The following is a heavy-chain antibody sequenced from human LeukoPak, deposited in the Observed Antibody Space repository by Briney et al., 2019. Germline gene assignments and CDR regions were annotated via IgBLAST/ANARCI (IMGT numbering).Heavy chain of an antibody. D-gene: IGHD2-15*01. J-gene: IGHJ4*02. CDR2: IYTSGST. Sequence: PSETLSLTCTGSGGYINIGSYYWTWIRQPAGVGLECIWCIYTSGSTDDNPSLKSRVTISLDTSKNQFSLKLFSVTAADTAVYYCARDTPTAYCSVGSCYFDYWGQGSLVTVSS. CDR3: ARDTPTAYCSVGSCYFDY. V-gene: IGHV4-61*02. CDR1: GGYINIGSYY.